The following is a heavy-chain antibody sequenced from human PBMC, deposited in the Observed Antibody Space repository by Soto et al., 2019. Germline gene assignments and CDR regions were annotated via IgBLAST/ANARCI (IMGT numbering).Heavy chain of an antibody. J-gene: IGHJ6*03. D-gene: IGHD3-16*01. Sequence: PGGSLRLSCAASGFTFSSYWMSWVRQAPGKGLEWVANIKQDGSEKYYVDSVKGRFTISRDNAKNSLYLQMNSLRAEDTAVYYCARGRHDYIWGSNTYYYYMDVWGKGTTVTVSS. CDR3: ARGRHDYIWGSNTYYYYMDV. V-gene: IGHV3-7*01. CDR2: IKQDGSEK. CDR1: GFTFSSYW.